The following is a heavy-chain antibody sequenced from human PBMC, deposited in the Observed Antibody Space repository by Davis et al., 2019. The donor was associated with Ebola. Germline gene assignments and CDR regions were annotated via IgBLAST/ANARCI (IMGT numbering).Heavy chain of an antibody. Sequence: PSETLSLTCAVSGDAVSGTRWWTWVRQPPGKGLEWIGEIHHGGPTYSNPSLKSRLTLSVDTSKNEVSLSLSAVTAADTATYFCARASYMDVWGKGTAVTVSS. J-gene: IGHJ6*03. CDR1: GDAVSGTRW. CDR3: ARASYMDV. CDR2: IHHGGPT. V-gene: IGHV4-55*02.